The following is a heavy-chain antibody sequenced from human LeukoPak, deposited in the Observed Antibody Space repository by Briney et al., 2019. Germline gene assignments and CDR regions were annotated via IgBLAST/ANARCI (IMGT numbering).Heavy chain of an antibody. CDR3: TRDRRDIADGMDV. V-gene: IGHV3-21*05. CDR2: ISSSSSYI. D-gene: IGHD2-15*01. CDR1: GFTFSSYS. Sequence: GGSLRLSCAASGFTFSSYSMNWVRQAPGKGLEWVSYISSSSSYIYYADSVKGRFTISRDNAKNSLYLQMNSLRAEDTAVYYCTRDRRDIADGMDVWGQGTTVTVSS. J-gene: IGHJ6*02.